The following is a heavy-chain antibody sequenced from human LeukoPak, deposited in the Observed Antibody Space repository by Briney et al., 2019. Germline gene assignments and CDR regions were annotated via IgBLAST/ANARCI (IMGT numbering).Heavy chain of an antibody. V-gene: IGHV1-69*04. J-gene: IGHJ3*02. D-gene: IGHD4-17*01. CDR1: GGTFSSYV. Sequence: SVKVSCKASGGTFSSYVFTWVRPAPGQGLEWMGRIIPILGITNYAQKFQGRVTITADKSTSTAYMELSSLRSEDTAVYYCARVWTTVTTTDAFDIWGQGTMVTVSS. CDR2: IIPILGIT. CDR3: ARVWTTVTTTDAFDI.